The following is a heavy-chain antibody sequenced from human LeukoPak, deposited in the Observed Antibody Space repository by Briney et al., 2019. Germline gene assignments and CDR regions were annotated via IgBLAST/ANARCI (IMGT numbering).Heavy chain of an antibody. CDR1: GGSITSYY. J-gene: IGHJ5*02. Sequence: PSETLSLTCSVSGGSITSYYWSWIRQSPGKGLEWIGYMFYTENANYNPSLKSRVTISVDTSKNQFFLELTSVTTADTAVYYCARGPIFGIVYNWFDPWGQGTLVTASS. V-gene: IGHV4-59*01. CDR3: ARGPIFGIVYNWFDP. D-gene: IGHD3-3*01. CDR2: MFYTENA.